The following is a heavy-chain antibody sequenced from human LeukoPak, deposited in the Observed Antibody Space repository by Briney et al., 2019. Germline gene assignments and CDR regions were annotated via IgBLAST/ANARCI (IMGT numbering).Heavy chain of an antibody. D-gene: IGHD5-24*01. Sequence: PSETLSLTCTVSGGSISSYYWSWLRHPPGKGLGWIGYIYYSGSTNYNPSLKSRVPISVDTSKNQFSLKLSSVTAAGTAVYYCARSRDGYISDYWGQGTLVIVSS. V-gene: IGHV4-59*01. J-gene: IGHJ4*02. CDR2: IYYSGST. CDR3: ARSRDGYISDY. CDR1: GGSISSYY.